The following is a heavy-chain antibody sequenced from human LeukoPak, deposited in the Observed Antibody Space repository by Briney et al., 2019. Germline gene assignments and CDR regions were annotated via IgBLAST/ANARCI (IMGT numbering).Heavy chain of an antibody. CDR3: ATLNTPVDY. CDR1: GFTFSSYA. J-gene: IGHJ4*01. Sequence: GGSLRLSCAASGFTFSSYAMSWVRQAPGKGLEWVSSISSSGGNTYYAGSVRGRFTISRDNSKNTLHLQMNSLRAEDTAVYFCATLNTPVDYWGQGILVTVSS. CDR2: ISSSGGNT. D-gene: IGHD2-15*01. V-gene: IGHV3-23*01.